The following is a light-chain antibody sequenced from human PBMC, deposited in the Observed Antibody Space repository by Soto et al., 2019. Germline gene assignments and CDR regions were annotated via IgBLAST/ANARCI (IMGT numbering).Light chain of an antibody. Sequence: QPVLTQSPSASASLGASVKLTCTLSSGHSSYAIAWHQQQPEKGPRYLMKLDYDGSHTKGDAIPDRFSGSSSGAERYLTISSPQSEDEADYYCQTWGTGIHVVFGGGTQLTVL. CDR1: SGHSSYA. CDR2: LDYDGSH. CDR3: QTWGTGIHVV. J-gene: IGLJ2*01. V-gene: IGLV4-69*01.